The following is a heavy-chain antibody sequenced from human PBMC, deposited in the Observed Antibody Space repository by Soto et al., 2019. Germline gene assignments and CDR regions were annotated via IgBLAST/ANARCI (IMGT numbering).Heavy chain of an antibody. D-gene: IGHD6-6*01. V-gene: IGHV3-23*01. CDR3: AKAIAAREGFDY. CDR1: GFTFSSYA. CDR2: ISGSGGST. Sequence: GGSLRLSCAASGFTFSSYAMGWVRQAPGKGLEWVSAISGSGGSTYYADSVKGRFTISRDNSKNTLYLQMNSLRAEDTAVYYCAKAIAAREGFDYWGQGTLVTVSS. J-gene: IGHJ4*02.